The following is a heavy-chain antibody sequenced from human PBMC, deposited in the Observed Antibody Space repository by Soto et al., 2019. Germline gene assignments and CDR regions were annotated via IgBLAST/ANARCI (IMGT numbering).Heavy chain of an antibody. D-gene: IGHD3-22*01. V-gene: IGHV3-23*01. CDR2: ISGSGGST. J-gene: IGHJ6*02. CDR3: AKDLDDYYDCSGYYALYYYGIDV. Sequence: GGSLRLSCAASGFTFSSYAMSWVRQAPGKGLEWVSAISGSGGSTYYADSVKGRFTISRDNSKNTLYLQMNSLRAEDTAVYYCAKDLDDYYDCSGYYALYYYGIDVWAQGNTVTVSS. CDR1: GFTFSSYA.